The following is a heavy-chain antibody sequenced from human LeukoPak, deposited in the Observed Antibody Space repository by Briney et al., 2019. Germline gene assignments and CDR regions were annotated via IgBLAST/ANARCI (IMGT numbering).Heavy chain of an antibody. CDR3: AREATREYDFWSGYYPYYYYYYMDV. CDR1: GFTFSSYW. V-gene: IGHV3-7*01. J-gene: IGHJ6*03. Sequence: PGGSLRLSCAASGFTFSSYWMCWVRQAPGKGLEWVANIKQDGGEKYYVDSVKGRFTISRDNAKNSLYLQMNSLRAEDTAVYYCAREATREYDFWSGYYPYYYYYYMDVWGKGTTVTVSS. CDR2: IKQDGGEK. D-gene: IGHD3-3*01.